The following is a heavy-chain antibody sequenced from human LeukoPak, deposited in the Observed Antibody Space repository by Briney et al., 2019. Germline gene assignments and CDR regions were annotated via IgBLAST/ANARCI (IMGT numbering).Heavy chain of an antibody. CDR2: IYSGGST. CDR1: GFTVSSNY. Sequence: GGSLRLSCAASGFTVSSNYMSWVRQAPGKGLEWVSVIYSGGSTYYADSVKGRFTISRDNSKNTLYLQMNSLRAEDTAVYYCARDPEYCSSTSCPLDIWGQGTMVTVSS. CDR3: ARDPEYCSSTSCPLDI. D-gene: IGHD2-2*01. V-gene: IGHV3-66*01. J-gene: IGHJ3*02.